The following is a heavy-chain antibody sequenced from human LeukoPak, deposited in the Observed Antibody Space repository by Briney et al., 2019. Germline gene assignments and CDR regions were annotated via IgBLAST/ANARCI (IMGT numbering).Heavy chain of an antibody. Sequence: GGSLRLSCAASGFTFSSYGMHWVRQAPGKGLEWVAVIWYDGSNKYYADSVKGRFTISRDNSKNTLFLQMNSLRAEDTAVYYCVSGSPSYYYGMDVWGLGTTITVSS. CDR3: VSGSPSYYYGMDV. J-gene: IGHJ6*02. CDR1: GFTFSSYG. CDR2: IWYDGSNK. V-gene: IGHV3-33*01.